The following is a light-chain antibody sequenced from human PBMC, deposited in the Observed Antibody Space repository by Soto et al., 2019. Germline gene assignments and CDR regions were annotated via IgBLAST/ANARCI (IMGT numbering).Light chain of an antibody. CDR2: GAS. CDR1: QSVSSSY. J-gene: IGKJ1*01. CDR3: QQYGSSSWT. Sequence: EIVLTHSPGTLSLSPGERATLSCSASQSVSSSYLAWYQQKPGQAPRLLIYGASSRATGIPDRFSGSGSGTDSTLTISRLEPEDFAVYYCQQYGSSSWTFGQGTKVDI. V-gene: IGKV3-20*01.